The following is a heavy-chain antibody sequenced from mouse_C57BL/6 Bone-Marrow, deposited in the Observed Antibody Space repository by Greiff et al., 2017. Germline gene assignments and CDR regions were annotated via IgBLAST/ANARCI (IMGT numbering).Heavy chain of an antibody. CDR1: GYAFSSSW. Sequence: QVQLLQSGPELVKPGASVKISCKASGYAFSSSWMNWVQQRPGKGLEWIGRIYPGDGDTNYNGKFKGKATLTADKSSSTAYMQLSSLTSEDSAVYFCARWMFADWGQGTTLTVSS. CDR3: ARWMFAD. J-gene: IGHJ2*01. CDR2: IYPGDGDT. V-gene: IGHV1-82*01.